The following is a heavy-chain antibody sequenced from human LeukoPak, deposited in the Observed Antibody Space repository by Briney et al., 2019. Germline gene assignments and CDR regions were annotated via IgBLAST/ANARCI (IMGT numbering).Heavy chain of an antibody. Sequence: GESLKISCKLSGYSFTNYWIGWVRQMPGKGLEWMGIIFLGDSYTRYSPSFRGLVTFSADKSINTAYLHWSSLKASDTALYYCARHGVVPATDDAFDIWGQGTMVTVSS. V-gene: IGHV5-51*01. CDR1: GYSFTNYW. J-gene: IGHJ3*02. D-gene: IGHD2-2*01. CDR2: IFLGDSYT. CDR3: ARHGVVPATDDAFDI.